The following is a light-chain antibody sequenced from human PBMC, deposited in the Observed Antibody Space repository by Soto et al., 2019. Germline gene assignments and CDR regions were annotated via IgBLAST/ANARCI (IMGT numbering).Light chain of an antibody. CDR2: DVS. J-gene: IGLJ2*01. V-gene: IGLV2-14*01. CDR3: SSYTSSSTGV. Sequence: QSVLTQPASVSGSPGQSITISCTGTSSDVGGYNYVSWYQQHPGKAPKLMIYDVSNRPSGVSNRFSGSKPGNTASLTIAGLEAEDEDDYYCSSYTSSSTGVFGGGTKLTVL. CDR1: SSDVGGYNY.